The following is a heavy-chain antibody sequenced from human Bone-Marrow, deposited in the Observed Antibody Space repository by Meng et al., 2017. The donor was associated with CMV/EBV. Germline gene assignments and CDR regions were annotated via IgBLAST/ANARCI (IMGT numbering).Heavy chain of an antibody. Sequence: YTFTGYYMHWVRQAPGQGLEWMGWINPNSGGTNYAQKFQGRVTMTRDTSISTAYMELSRLRSDDTAVYYCAMMGCLSTSCYTDAFDIWGQGTMVTVSS. J-gene: IGHJ3*02. CDR2: INPNSGGT. CDR3: AMMGCLSTSCYTDAFDI. D-gene: IGHD2-2*02. V-gene: IGHV1-2*02. CDR1: YTFTGYY.